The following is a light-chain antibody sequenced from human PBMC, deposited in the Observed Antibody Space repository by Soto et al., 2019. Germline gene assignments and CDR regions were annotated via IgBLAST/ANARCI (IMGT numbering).Light chain of an antibody. CDR1: QSVYNNY. CDR3: QQYGSSSPT. V-gene: IGKV3-20*01. Sequence: EIVLTQSPGALSLSPGERATLSCRASQSVYNNYLAWYHHKPGQAPRLLIYGASSRATGIPDRFSGSGSGTDFTLAISRLEPEDFAVHYCQQYGSSSPTFGGGTKVEIK. CDR2: GAS. J-gene: IGKJ4*01.